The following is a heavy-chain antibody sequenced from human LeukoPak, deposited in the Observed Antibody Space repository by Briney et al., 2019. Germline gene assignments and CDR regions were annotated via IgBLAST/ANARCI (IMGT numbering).Heavy chain of an antibody. D-gene: IGHD6-13*01. V-gene: IGHV4-4*07. Sequence: SETLSLTCTVSGGSISSYYWSWIRQPAAKGLEWIGRIYTSGSTNYNPSLKSRVTMSVDTSKNQFSLKLSSVTAADTAVYYCARDRGIAAAGTDDAFDIWGQGTMVTVSS. CDR1: GGSISSYY. CDR3: ARDRGIAAAGTDDAFDI. J-gene: IGHJ3*02. CDR2: IYTSGST.